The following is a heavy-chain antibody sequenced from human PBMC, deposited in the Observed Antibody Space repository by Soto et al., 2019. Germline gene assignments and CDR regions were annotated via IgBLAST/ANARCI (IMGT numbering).Heavy chain of an antibody. Sequence: VASVKVSCKASGGTFSSYAISWVRQAPGQGLEWMGGIIPIFGTANYAQKFQGRVTITADESTSTAYMELSSLRSEDTAVYYCAGRHDYYDSSGYYPHFDYWGQGTLVTVSS. CDR1: GGTFSSYA. J-gene: IGHJ4*02. V-gene: IGHV1-69*13. CDR3: AGRHDYYDSSGYYPHFDY. D-gene: IGHD3-22*01. CDR2: IIPIFGTA.